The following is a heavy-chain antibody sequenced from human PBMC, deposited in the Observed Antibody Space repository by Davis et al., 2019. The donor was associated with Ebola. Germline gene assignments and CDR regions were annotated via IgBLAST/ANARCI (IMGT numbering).Heavy chain of an antibody. CDR3: ARVFISSWPPSVGMDV. Sequence: ASVKVSCKASGYTFTNYGITWVRQAPGQGLEWMGRINPNSGGTNYAQKFQGRVTMTRDTSISTAYMELSRLRSDDTAVYYCARVFISSWPPSVGMDVWGKGTTVTVSS. D-gene: IGHD6-13*01. J-gene: IGHJ6*04. CDR2: INPNSGGT. V-gene: IGHV1-2*06. CDR1: GYTFTNYG.